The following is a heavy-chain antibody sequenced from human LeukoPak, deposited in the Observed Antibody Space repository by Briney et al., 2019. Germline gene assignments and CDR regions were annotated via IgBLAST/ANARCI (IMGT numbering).Heavy chain of an antibody. CDR2: IYYSGST. Sequence: SETLSLTCTVSGGSISSGGYYWSWIRQHPGKGLEWIGYIYYSGSTYYNPSLKSRVTISVDTSKNQFSLKLSSATAADTAVYYCARVGGSGSYPLDYWGQGTLVTVSS. D-gene: IGHD3-10*01. V-gene: IGHV4-31*03. CDR1: GGSISSGGYY. CDR3: ARVGGSGSYPLDY. J-gene: IGHJ4*02.